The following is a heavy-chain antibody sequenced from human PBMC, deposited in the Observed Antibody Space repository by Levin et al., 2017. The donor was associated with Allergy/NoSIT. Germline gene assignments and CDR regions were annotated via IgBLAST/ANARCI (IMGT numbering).Heavy chain of an antibody. Sequence: ASVKVSCKASGYTFTGYYMHWVRQAPGQGLEWMGWINPNSGGTNYAQKFQGRVTMTRDTSISTAYMELSRLRSDDTAVYYCARTCSSTSCYNPPAPAPDLYGMDVWGQGTTVTVSS. V-gene: IGHV1-2*02. CDR1: GYTFTGYY. CDR2: INPNSGGT. J-gene: IGHJ6*02. D-gene: IGHD2-2*02. CDR3: ARTCSSTSCYNPPAPAPDLYGMDV.